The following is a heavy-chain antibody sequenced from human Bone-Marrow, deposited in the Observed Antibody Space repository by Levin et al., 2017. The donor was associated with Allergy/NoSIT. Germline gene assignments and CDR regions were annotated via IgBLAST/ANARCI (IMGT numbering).Heavy chain of an antibody. D-gene: IGHD2-8*01. Sequence: SVKVSCQVSGDRFNNFAFSWVRQAPGQGLQWVGEIVPIFNKAHYGQNFQSRVTITADESASTVYMELSSLRSEDTAIYYCARDQFHYASNGTLYSYYYFDYWGQGTRVTVSS. J-gene: IGHJ4*02. CDR1: GDRFNNFA. V-gene: IGHV1-69*13. CDR2: IVPIFNKA. CDR3: ARDQFHYASNGTLYSYYYFDY.